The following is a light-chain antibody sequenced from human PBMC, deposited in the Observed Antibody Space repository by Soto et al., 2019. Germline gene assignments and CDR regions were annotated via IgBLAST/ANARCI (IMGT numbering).Light chain of an antibody. CDR3: QQRSNWAT. V-gene: IGKV3-11*01. CDR1: QSVSRN. J-gene: IGKJ3*01. Sequence: DIVMTQSPAPLCLSPGERATLSCRASQSVSRNLAWYQQKPGQAPRLLIYDASNRATGIPARFSGSGSVTDFTLTISSLEPEDFAVYYCQQRSNWATFGPGTKVDIK. CDR2: DAS.